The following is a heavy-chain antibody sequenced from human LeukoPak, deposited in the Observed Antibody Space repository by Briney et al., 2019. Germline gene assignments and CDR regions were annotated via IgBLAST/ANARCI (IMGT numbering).Heavy chain of an antibody. D-gene: IGHD5-12*01. J-gene: IGHJ6*02. CDR1: GGSISSYY. CDR2: IYDSGST. Sequence: PSETLSLTCTVSGGSISSYYCSCIRQPPGKGLEWIGYIYDSGSTNYNPSLKSRVTISVDTSKNQFSLKLSSVTAADTAVYYCARGGSGYDSFYYYGMDVWGQGTTVTVSS. CDR3: ARGGSGYDSFYYYGMDV. V-gene: IGHV4-59*01.